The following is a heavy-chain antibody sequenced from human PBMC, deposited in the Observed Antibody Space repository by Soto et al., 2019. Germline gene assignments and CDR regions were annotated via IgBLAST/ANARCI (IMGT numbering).Heavy chain of an antibody. CDR1: GFTFSSYY. CDR2: INQDGSAK. CDR3: ARWNYGMDV. J-gene: IGHJ6*02. V-gene: IGHV3-7*03. Sequence: EMQVVESGGGLVQPGGSLRLSCAASGFTFSSYYMTWVRQAPGKGLEWVAHINQDGSAKYYVDSVKGRFTISRDNARDSLYLHMNSLRAEDTAVYKCARWNYGMDVWGQGTTVTVS.